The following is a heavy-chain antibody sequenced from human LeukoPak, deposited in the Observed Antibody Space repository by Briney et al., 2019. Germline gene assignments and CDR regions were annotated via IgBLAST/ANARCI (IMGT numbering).Heavy chain of an antibody. CDR2: IYYSGST. V-gene: IGHV4-31*03. J-gene: IGHJ4*02. Sequence: SETLSLTCTVSGGSISSGGYYWSWIRQRPGKGLDWIGYIYYSGSTCYNPSLKSRVTISVDTSKNQFSLKLGSVTAAGTAVYYCARGMQQLYHCDSWGRGTLVTVSS. CDR1: GGSISSGGYY. CDR3: ARGMQQLYHCDS. D-gene: IGHD6-13*01.